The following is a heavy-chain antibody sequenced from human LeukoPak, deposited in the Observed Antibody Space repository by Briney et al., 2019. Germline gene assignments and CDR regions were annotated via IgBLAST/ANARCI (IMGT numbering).Heavy chain of an antibody. V-gene: IGHV3-7*01. CDR2: IKPDGSEK. Sequence: GGSLRLSCAASGFTFSNYWMTWFRQTPGKGLEWVGNIKPDGSEKYYVDSVKGRFTISRDNAKNSLYLQMNSLRTEDTAVYYCARAPPSRWLRFLDYWGQGTLVTVSS. D-gene: IGHD5-12*01. CDR3: ARAPPSRWLRFLDY. J-gene: IGHJ4*02. CDR1: GFTFSNYW.